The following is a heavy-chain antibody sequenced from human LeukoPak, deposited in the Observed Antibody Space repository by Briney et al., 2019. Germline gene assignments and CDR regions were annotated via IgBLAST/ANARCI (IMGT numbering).Heavy chain of an antibody. D-gene: IGHD3-3*01. V-gene: IGHV1-46*01. CDR2: INPLGGST. CDR3: ARVHDFWSGHFDS. J-gene: IGHJ4*02. Sequence: GASVNVSCKASGYAFTTYYIHWVRQAPGQRLEWMGVINPLGGSTTYAQNFQGRVTMTRDTSTSTVYMELSSLRSEDTAVYYCARVHDFWSGHFDSWGQGTLFTVSS. CDR1: GYAFTTYY.